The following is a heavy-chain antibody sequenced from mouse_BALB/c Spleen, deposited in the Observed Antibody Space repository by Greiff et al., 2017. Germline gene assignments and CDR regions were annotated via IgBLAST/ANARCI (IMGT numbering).Heavy chain of an antibody. Sequence: DVQLQESGPSLVKPSQTLSLTCSVTGDSITSGYWNWIRKFPGNKLEYMGYISYSGSTYYNPSLKSRISITRDTSKNQYYLQLNSVTTEDTATYYCARTGTRMDYYAMDYWGQGTSVTVSS. CDR2: ISYSGST. CDR1: GDSITSGY. J-gene: IGHJ4*01. CDR3: ARTGTRMDYYAMDY. V-gene: IGHV3-8*02. D-gene: IGHD4-1*01.